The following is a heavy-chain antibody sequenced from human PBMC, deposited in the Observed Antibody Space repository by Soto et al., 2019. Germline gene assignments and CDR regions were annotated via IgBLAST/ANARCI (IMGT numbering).Heavy chain of an antibody. Sequence: GXSVKVSCKASGGIFSSYAINWVRQAPGQGLEWMGGIIPIFHTANYAQKFQGRATITADESTSTAYMEVTSLTSEDTAVYYCARGALPAAINNWIDHWGQGTLVTVSS. CDR2: IIPIFHTA. J-gene: IGHJ5*02. CDR3: ARGALPAAINNWIDH. D-gene: IGHD2-2*02. V-gene: IGHV1-69*13. CDR1: GGIFSSYA.